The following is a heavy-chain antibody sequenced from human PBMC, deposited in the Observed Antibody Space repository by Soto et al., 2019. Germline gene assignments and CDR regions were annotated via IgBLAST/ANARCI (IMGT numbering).Heavy chain of an antibody. V-gene: IGHV3-9*01. CDR3: SKGVYAIYPEYYYMDV. CDR2: ISWNSGSI. Sequence: GGSLRLSCAASGFTFDDYAMHWARQATGKGLEWVSGISWNSGSIGYADSVKGRFTISRDNAKNSLYLQMNSLRAEDTALYYCSKGVYAIYPEYYYMDVWGNGTTVTVSS. D-gene: IGHD2-8*01. J-gene: IGHJ6*03. CDR1: GFTFDDYA.